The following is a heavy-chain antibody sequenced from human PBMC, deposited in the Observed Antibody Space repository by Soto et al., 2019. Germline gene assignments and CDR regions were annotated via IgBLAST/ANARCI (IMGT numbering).Heavy chain of an antibody. CDR2: ISHTGTT. D-gene: IGHD2-2*01. CDR3: ASVISSRDGYFGY. CDR1: GDSISGSQW. V-gene: IGHV4-4*02. J-gene: IGHJ4*02. Sequence: QVQLQESGPGLVKPSETLSLTCAVSGDSISGSQWWSWVRLPPGKGLEWIGEISHTGTTNYNPSLKSRVTMSVDKPKNQFSLNLTSVTAADTAVYYCASVISSRDGYFGYWGQGTVVTVSP.